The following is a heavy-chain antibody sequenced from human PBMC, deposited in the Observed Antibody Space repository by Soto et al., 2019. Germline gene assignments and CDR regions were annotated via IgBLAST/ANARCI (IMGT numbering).Heavy chain of an antibody. V-gene: IGHV3-48*02. CDR1: GFTFSSYS. J-gene: IGHJ4*02. Sequence: PGGSLRLSCAASGFTFSSYSMNWVRQAPGKGLEWVSYISSSSSTIYYADSVKGRFTISRDNAKNLLYLQMNSLRDEDTAVYYCAKSRSGMGSGSYFDYWGQGTLVTVSS. D-gene: IGHD1-20*01. CDR3: AKSRSGMGSGSYFDY. CDR2: ISSSSSTI.